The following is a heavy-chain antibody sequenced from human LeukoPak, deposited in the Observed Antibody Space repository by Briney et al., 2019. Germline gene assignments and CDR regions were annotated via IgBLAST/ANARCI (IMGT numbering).Heavy chain of an antibody. CDR3: ARDRGDYSDYSDFFDA. J-gene: IGHJ4*02. CDR1: GFTFSSYG. V-gene: IGHV3-33*01. CDR2: IWFDGSKR. Sequence: GGSLRLSCATSGFTFSSYGFHWVRQAPVKGLEWVVVIWFDGSKRYYADSVKGRFTISRDDSKNTVYLQMDSLRAEDTAMYYCARDRGDYSDYSDFFDAWGQGILVTVSS. D-gene: IGHD4-11*01.